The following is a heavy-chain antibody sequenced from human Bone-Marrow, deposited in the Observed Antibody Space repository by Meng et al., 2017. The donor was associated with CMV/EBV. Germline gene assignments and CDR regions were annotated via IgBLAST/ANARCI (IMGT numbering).Heavy chain of an antibody. Sequence: SVKVSCKASGYTFTGYYMHWVRQAPGQGLEWMGGIIPILGIANYAQKFQGRVTITADKSTGTAYMELSSLRSEDTAVYYCARQGPTYYDFWSGYTGAFDIWGQGTMVTVSS. J-gene: IGHJ3*02. CDR3: ARQGPTYYDFWSGYTGAFDI. CDR2: IIPILGIA. CDR1: GYTFTGYY. V-gene: IGHV1-69*10. D-gene: IGHD3-3*01.